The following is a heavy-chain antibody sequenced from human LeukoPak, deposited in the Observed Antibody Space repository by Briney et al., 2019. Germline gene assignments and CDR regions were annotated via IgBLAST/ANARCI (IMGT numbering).Heavy chain of an antibody. D-gene: IGHD6-6*01. J-gene: IGHJ4*02. CDR3: ARTSGAARHFDY. Sequence: PSETLSLTCTVSGASISSSSDYWGWIRQPPGKGLEWIGSIYYSGSTYYNPSLKSRVTISVGTSKNQFSLKLSSVTAADTAVYFCARTSGAARHFDYWGQGTLVTVFS. CDR2: IYYSGST. V-gene: IGHV4-39*01. CDR1: GASISSSSDY.